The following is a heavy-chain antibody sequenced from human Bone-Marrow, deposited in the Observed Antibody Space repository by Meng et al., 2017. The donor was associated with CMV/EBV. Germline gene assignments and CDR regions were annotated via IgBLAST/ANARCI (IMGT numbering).Heavy chain of an antibody. CDR3: CLIAAGDNSYSGMDV. J-gene: IGHJ6*02. CDR2: MNPNIGTT. CDR1: GYTFTSYD. V-gene: IGHV1-8*01. D-gene: IGHD6-13*01. Sequence: ASVKVSCKASGYTFTSYDINWVRQTTGQGLEWMGWMNPNIGTTGYAQKFQGRVTMTRDTSISTAYMDQSSLGSDDTAVYYCCLIAAGDNSYSGMDVWGQGTTVTVSS.